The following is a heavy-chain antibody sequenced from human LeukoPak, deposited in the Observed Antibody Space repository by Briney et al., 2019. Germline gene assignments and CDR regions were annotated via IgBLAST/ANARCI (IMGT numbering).Heavy chain of an antibody. Sequence: PGGSLRLSCAASGFTFSNYGMSWVRQAPGKGLEWVSTISGSGGSTYYVDSVKGRFTVSRDNSKNTLYLQMNSLKTEDTAVYYCTRDRFYVWFDPWGQGTLVTVSS. D-gene: IGHD3-16*01. V-gene: IGHV3-23*01. CDR2: ISGSGGST. J-gene: IGHJ5*02. CDR1: GFTFSNYG. CDR3: TRDRFYVWFDP.